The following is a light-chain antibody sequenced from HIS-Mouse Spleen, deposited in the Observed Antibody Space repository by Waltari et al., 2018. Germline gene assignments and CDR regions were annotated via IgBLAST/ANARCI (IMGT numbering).Light chain of an antibody. CDR3: CSYAGSYTWV. V-gene: IGLV2-11*01. CDR1: SSDVGGYHY. J-gene: IGLJ3*02. CDR2: DVS. Sequence: QSALTQPRSVSGSPGQSVTISCTGTSSDVGGYHYVTWYQQHPGKAPNIMIYDVSKRPSGVPDRFSGSKSGNTASLTISGLQAEDEADYYCCSYAGSYTWVFGGGTKLTVL.